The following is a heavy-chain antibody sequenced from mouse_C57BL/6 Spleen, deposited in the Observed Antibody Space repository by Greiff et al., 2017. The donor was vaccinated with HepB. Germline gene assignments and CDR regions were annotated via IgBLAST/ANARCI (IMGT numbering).Heavy chain of an antibody. V-gene: IGHV1-55*01. CDR1: GYTFTSYW. CDR2: IYPGSGST. CDR3: AAGGDWYFDV. D-gene: IGHD3-1*01. J-gene: IGHJ1*03. Sequence: QVQLQQSGAELVKPGASVKMSCKASGYTFTSYWITWVKQRPGQGLEWIGDIYPGSGSTNYNEKFKSKATLTVDTSSSTAYMQLSSLTSEDSAVYYCAAGGDWYFDVWGTGTTVTVSS.